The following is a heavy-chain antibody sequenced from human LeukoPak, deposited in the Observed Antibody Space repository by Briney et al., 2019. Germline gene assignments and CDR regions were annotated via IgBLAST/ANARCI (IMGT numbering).Heavy chain of an antibody. CDR3: AREREYYDSSGCDY. CDR2: IWYDGSNK. CDR1: GFTFSSYG. Sequence: PGRSLRLSCAASGFTFSSYGMHWVRQAPGKGLEWVAVIWYDGSNKYYADSVKGRFTISRDNSKNTLYLQMNSLRAEDTAVYYCAREREYYDSSGCDYWGQGTLVTVSS. J-gene: IGHJ4*02. V-gene: IGHV3-33*01. D-gene: IGHD3-22*01.